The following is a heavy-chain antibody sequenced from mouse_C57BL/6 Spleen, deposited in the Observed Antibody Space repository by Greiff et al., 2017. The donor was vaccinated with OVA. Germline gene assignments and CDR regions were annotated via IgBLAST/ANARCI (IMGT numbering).Heavy chain of an antibody. J-gene: IGHJ2*01. CDR2: IDPSDSYT. V-gene: IGHV1-50*01. CDR1: GFTFTSYW. CDR3: ARGGTANYFDY. D-gene: IGHD1-2*01. Sequence: HVQLQQPWAELVKPGASVTLSCKASGFTFTSYWMQWVKQRPGQGLEWIGEIDPSDSYTNYNQKFKGKATLTVDTTSSTAYKQLSSRTSEDAAVYYCARGGTANYFDYWGQGTTLTVSS.